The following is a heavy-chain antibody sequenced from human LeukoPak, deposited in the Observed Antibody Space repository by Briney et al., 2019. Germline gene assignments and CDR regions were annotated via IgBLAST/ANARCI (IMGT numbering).Heavy chain of an antibody. J-gene: IGHJ6*02. CDR3: ARYLSDSGSYPVAYYYYGMDV. CDR2: IYSSGSN. D-gene: IGHD1-26*01. CDR1: GGSISSFY. V-gene: IGHV4-4*07. Sequence: PSETLSLTCTVSGGSISSFYWSWIRQPAGKGLEWIGRIYSSGSNNYNPSLKSRVTMSVDTSKNQFSLKLSSVTAADTAVYYCARYLSDSGSYPVAYYYYGMDVWGQGTTVTVSS.